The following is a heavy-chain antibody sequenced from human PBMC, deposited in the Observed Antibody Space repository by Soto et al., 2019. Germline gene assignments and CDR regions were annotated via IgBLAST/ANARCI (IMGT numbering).Heavy chain of an antibody. CDR1: GYTITCCA. CDR2: FNAGDGDT. D-gene: IGHD6-13*01. V-gene: IGHV1-3*01. Sequence: QVQLVQSGAEVKKPGASVRVSCKASGYTITCCAMHWVRQAPGQRPEWMGWFNAGDGDTKYPQNFQGRFTIIRDTSASTVYMELSSLRPEDTAVYYCARDGEDKAAAAMVYWGQGTLVTVSS. CDR3: ARDGEDKAAAAMVY. J-gene: IGHJ4*02.